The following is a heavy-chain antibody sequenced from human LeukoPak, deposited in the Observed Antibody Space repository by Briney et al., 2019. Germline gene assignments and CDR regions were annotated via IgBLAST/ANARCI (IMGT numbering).Heavy chain of an antibody. CDR2: INPNSGGT. D-gene: IGHD5-18*01. J-gene: IGHJ4*02. CDR1: GYTFTGYY. Sequence: ASVKVSCKASGYTFTGYYMHWVRQAPGQGLEWMGWINPNSGGTNYAQKLQGRVTMTTDTSTSTAYMELRSLRSDDTAVYYCARLWPLGYSYTYKYYFDYWGQGTLVTVSS. CDR3: ARLWPLGYSYTYKYYFDY. V-gene: IGHV1-2*02.